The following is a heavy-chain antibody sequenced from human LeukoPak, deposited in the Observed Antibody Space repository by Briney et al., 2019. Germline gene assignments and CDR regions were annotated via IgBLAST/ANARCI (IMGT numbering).Heavy chain of an antibody. CDR3: AREVGATSNFDY. CDR1: GGTFSSYT. D-gene: IGHD1-26*01. CDR2: IIPILGIA. J-gene: IGHJ4*02. Sequence: SVKVSCKASGGTFSSYTISWVRQAPGQGLEWMGRIIPILGIANYAQKFQGRVTITADKSTSTAYTELSSLRSEDTAVYYCAREVGATSNFDYWGQGTLVTVSS. V-gene: IGHV1-69*04.